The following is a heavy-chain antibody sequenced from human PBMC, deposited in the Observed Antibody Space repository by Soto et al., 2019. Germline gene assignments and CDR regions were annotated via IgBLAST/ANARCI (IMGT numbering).Heavy chain of an antibody. Sequence: GGSLRLSCAASGVTFSSYDMHWVRQAPGKGLEWVGVIWNDCSNRYYADSVKGRFTISRDNSKNTLYLQMTSLRAEDTAVYYCARDRRTYYYDSSGYTLGYWGQGTLVTVSS. CDR2: IWNDCSNR. V-gene: IGHV3-33*01. CDR1: GVTFSSYD. D-gene: IGHD3-22*01. CDR3: ARDRRTYYYDSSGYTLGY. J-gene: IGHJ4*02.